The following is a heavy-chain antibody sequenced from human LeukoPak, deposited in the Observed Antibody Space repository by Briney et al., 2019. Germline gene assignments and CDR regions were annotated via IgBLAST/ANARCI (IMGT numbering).Heavy chain of an antibody. CDR1: GGSISSYY. CDR3: ARHRQLWPPFDY. J-gene: IGHJ4*02. CDR2: IYYSGST. D-gene: IGHD5-18*01. Sequence: SETLSLTCTVSGGSISSYYWSWVRQPPGKGLEWGGYIYYSGSTNYNPSPKSRVTISVDTSKNQFSLKLSSVTAADTAVYYCARHRQLWPPFDYWGQGTLVTVSS. V-gene: IGHV4-59*08.